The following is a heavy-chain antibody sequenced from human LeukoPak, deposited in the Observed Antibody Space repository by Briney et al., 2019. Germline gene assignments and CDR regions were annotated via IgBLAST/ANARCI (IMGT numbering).Heavy chain of an antibody. CDR1: GYSFTDYY. CDR2: INPKSGGT. D-gene: IGHD2-21*01. V-gene: IGHV1-2*02. CDR3: ARADRLDGGPYLIGP. Sequence: ASVTVSCKPSGYSFTDYYMHWVRQAPGQGLEWMGWINPKSGGTNSAQKLQGRVTIKRETSITTVYMEVSWLTSDDTAIYYCARADRLDGGPYLIGPWGQGTLVTVSS. J-gene: IGHJ5*02.